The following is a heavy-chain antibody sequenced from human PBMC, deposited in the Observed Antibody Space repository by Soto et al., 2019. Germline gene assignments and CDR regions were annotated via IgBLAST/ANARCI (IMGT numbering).Heavy chain of an antibody. Sequence: SQALSITCAISGERVSSNSAAWNWIRQSPSRGLEWLGRTYYRPKWYNDYAVSVKSRITINPDTSKNQFSLQLNSVTPEDTAVYYCARDSGYSSGWYRGGFDPWGQGTLVTVSS. CDR2: TYYRPKWYN. CDR1: GERVSSNSAA. J-gene: IGHJ5*02. CDR3: ARDSGYSSGWYRGGFDP. D-gene: IGHD6-19*01. V-gene: IGHV6-1*01.